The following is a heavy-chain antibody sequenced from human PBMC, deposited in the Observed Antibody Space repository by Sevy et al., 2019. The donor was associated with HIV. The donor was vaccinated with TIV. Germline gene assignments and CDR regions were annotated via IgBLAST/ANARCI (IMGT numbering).Heavy chain of an antibody. Sequence: GGSLRLSCTTSGFTFGDYAMNWVRQAPGKGLEWVAFLKSKADGGTVDHAASVKGRFTISRDDSKSNAYLQMNDLTTEDTGVYYCTRWKGLQSIFDYWGQGALVTVSS. CDR3: TRWKGLQSIFDY. CDR1: GFTFGDYA. V-gene: IGHV3-49*04. CDR2: LKSKADGGTV. D-gene: IGHD1-1*01. J-gene: IGHJ4*02.